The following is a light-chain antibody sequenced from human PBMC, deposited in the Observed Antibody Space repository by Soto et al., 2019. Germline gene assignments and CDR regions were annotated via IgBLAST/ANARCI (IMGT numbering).Light chain of an antibody. CDR1: QMIARW. CDR3: QQLHDYPIT. Sequence: IKMTQSPSTLSAYMGDTVTLTCRSSQMIARWLAWYQQKPGTAPRLIIYDATSLQSGVPSRFSGSGSGTDFTLTISSLQPEDFATYYCQQLHDYPITFGQGTRLEIK. V-gene: IGKV1-5*01. CDR2: DAT. J-gene: IGKJ5*01.